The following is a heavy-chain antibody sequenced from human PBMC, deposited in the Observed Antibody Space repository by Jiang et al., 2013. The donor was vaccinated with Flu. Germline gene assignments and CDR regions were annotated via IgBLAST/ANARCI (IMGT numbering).Heavy chain of an antibody. CDR1: GGSISNYY. CDR3: ARDVGHYFDSSTYYHNWFDP. D-gene: IGHD3-22*01. CDR2: VHYSGST. J-gene: IGHJ5*02. V-gene: IGHV4-59*01. Sequence: LLKPSETLSPTCTVSGGSISNYYWSWIRQPPGKGLEWIGYVHYSGSTHYNPSLKSRVTISGDTSKNQFSLKLSSATAADTAVYFCARDVGHYFDSSTYYHNWFDPWGQGILVTVSS.